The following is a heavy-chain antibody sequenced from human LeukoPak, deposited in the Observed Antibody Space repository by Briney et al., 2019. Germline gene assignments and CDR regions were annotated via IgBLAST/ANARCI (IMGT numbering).Heavy chain of an antibody. V-gene: IGHV3-23*01. CDR3: AKDQLGDCSSTSCLNDAFDI. Sequence: QPGGSLRLSCAASGFTFSSYAMSWVRQAPGKGLEWVSAISGSGGSTYYADSVKGRFTISRDNSKNTLYLQMNSLRAEDTAVYYCAKDQLGDCSSTSCLNDAFDIWGQGTMVTVSS. D-gene: IGHD2-2*01. CDR1: GFTFSSYA. J-gene: IGHJ3*02. CDR2: ISGSGGST.